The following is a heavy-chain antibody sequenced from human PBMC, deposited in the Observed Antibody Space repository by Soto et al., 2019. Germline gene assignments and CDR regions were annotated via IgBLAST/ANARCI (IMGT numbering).Heavy chain of an antibody. CDR2: ISAYNGNT. Sequence: ASVKVSCKASGYTFTSYGISWVRQAPGQVLEWMGWISAYNGNTNYAQKLQGRVTMTTDTSTSTAYMELRSLRSDDTAVYYCAKLQTYDFWSGSFRGFDYWGQGTLVTVSS. CDR1: GYTFTSYG. J-gene: IGHJ4*02. V-gene: IGHV1-18*04. D-gene: IGHD3-3*01. CDR3: AKLQTYDFWSGSFRGFDY.